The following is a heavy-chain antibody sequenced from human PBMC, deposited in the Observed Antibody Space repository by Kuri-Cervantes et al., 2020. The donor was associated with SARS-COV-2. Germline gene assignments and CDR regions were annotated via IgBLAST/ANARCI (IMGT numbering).Heavy chain of an antibody. Sequence: GESLKISCAASGFTFSDYYMSWIRQAPGKGLEWVSYISSSGSTIYYADSVKGRFTISRGNAKNSLYLQMNSLRAEDTAVYYCARSGYYYNNWFDPWGQGTLVTVSS. V-gene: IGHV3-11*04. D-gene: IGHD3-22*01. CDR1: GFTFSDYY. CDR2: ISSSGSTI. J-gene: IGHJ5*02. CDR3: ARSGYYYNNWFDP.